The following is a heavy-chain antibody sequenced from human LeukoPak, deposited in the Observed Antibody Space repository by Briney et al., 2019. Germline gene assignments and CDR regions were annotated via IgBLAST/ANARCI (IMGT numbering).Heavy chain of an antibody. CDR3: ARLGPYYDYVWGSYRMPYYFDY. J-gene: IGHJ4*02. CDR2: INHSGST. Sequence: SETLSFTCAVYGGSFSGYYWSWIRQPPGKGLEWIGEINHSGSTNYNPSLKSRVTISVDTSKNQFSLKLSSVTAADTAVYYCARLGPYYDYVWGSYRMPYYFDYWGQGTLVTVSS. CDR1: GGSFSGYY. V-gene: IGHV4-34*01. D-gene: IGHD3-16*02.